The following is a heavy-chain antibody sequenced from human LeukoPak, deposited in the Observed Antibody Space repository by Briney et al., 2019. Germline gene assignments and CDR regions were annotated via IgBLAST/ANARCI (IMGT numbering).Heavy chain of an antibody. Sequence: PGGSLRLSCAASGFTFSSYAMHWVRQAPGKGLEWVAVISYDGSNKYYADSVKGRFTISRDNSKNTLYLQMNSLRAEDTAVYYCATLPIVGAPPGGYNFDIWGQGTMVTVSS. CDR2: ISYDGSNK. V-gene: IGHV3-30-3*01. D-gene: IGHD1-26*01. CDR1: GFTFSSYA. J-gene: IGHJ3*02. CDR3: ATLPIVGAPPGGYNFDI.